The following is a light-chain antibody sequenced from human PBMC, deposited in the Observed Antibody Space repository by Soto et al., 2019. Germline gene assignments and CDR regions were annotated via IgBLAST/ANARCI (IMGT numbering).Light chain of an antibody. CDR1: SSDVGGYNY. V-gene: IGLV2-11*01. Sequence: QSVLTQPRSVSGSPGQSVTISCTGTSSDVGGYNYVSWYQQHPGKAPKLMIYDVSKRPSGVPDRFSGSKSGNTASLTISGLQAEDEADYYCCSYAGSREVFGTGTKVPS. J-gene: IGLJ1*01. CDR3: CSYAGSREV. CDR2: DVS.